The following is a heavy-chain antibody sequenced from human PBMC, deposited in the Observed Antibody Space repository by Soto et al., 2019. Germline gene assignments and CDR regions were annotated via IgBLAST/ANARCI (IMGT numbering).Heavy chain of an antibody. Sequence: LSLTCTVSGGSTSSDNYWSWVRQPPGKGLEWIGHIYYSGNTDYNPSLKSRLAISIDTSKNQFSLKLSSVTAADTAVYFCAREGGESSDGLYYFDSWGQGSLVTVSS. D-gene: IGHD3-16*01. CDR3: AREGGESSDGLYYFDS. J-gene: IGHJ4*02. CDR2: IYYSGNT. CDR1: GGSTSSDNY. V-gene: IGHV4-30-4*01.